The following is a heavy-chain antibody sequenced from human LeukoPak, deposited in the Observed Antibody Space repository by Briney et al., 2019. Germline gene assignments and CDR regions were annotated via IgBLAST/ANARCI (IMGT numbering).Heavy chain of an antibody. V-gene: IGHV3-30*18. CDR3: AKALGRLYYGSGSYQIDY. Sequence: GGSLRLSCAASGFTFSSYGMHWVRQAPGKGLEWVAVISYDGSNKYYADSVKGRLTISRDNSKNTLYLQMNSLRAEDTAVYYCAKALGRLYYGSGSYQIDYWGQGTLVTVSS. J-gene: IGHJ4*02. CDR2: ISYDGSNK. CDR1: GFTFSSYG. D-gene: IGHD3-10*01.